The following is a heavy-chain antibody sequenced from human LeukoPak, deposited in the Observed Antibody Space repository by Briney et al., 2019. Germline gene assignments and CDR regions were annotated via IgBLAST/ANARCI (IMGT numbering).Heavy chain of an antibody. CDR3: ARESYDSSGYYVSYYYGMDV. J-gene: IGHJ6*02. CDR2: IIPIFGTA. Sequence: GASVKVSCKASGYTFTSYGISWVRQAPGQGLEWMGGIIPIFGTANYAQKFQGRVTITADESTSTAYMELSSLRSEDTAVYYCARESYDSSGYYVSYYYGMDVWGQGTTVTVSS. CDR1: GYTFTSYG. V-gene: IGHV1-69*13. D-gene: IGHD3-22*01.